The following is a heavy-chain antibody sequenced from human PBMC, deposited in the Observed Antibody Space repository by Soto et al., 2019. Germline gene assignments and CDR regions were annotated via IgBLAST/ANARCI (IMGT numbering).Heavy chain of an antibody. V-gene: IGHV3-74*01. D-gene: IGHD2-21*02. CDR1: GFTFSYYW. CDR2: IHSDGSST. Sequence: GGSLRLSCAASGFTFSYYWMHWVRQAPGQGLVWVSRIHSDGSSTTYADSVKGRFTISRDNAKNTLYLQMNSLRAEDTAVEYCARGDRGAFDLWGQGTMVTVSS. CDR3: ARGDRGAFDL. J-gene: IGHJ3*01.